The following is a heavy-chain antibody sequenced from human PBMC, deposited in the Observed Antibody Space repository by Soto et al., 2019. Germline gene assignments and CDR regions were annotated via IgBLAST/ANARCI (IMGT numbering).Heavy chain of an antibody. J-gene: IGHJ6*02. Sequence: ASVKVSCKASGYTFTGYYMHWVRQAPGQGLEWMGWINPNSGGTNYAQKFQGWVTMTRDTSISTAYMELSRLRSDDTAVYYCARDVQLVGAGIGALRYYYGMDVWGQGTTVTVSS. CDR3: ARDVQLVGAGIGALRYYYGMDV. D-gene: IGHD1-26*01. CDR1: GYTFTGYY. V-gene: IGHV1-2*04. CDR2: INPNSGGT.